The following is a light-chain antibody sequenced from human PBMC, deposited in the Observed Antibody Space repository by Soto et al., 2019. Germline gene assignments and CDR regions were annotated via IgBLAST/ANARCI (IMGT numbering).Light chain of an antibody. CDR2: GAS. Sequence: EIVLTQSPGTLSLSPGERATLSCRASQSVSSSYLAWYQQKPGQAPRLLIYGASSRATGIPDRFSGSGSGTDFTLTISRLQPEDFTVYYCQQYGSSPPWRFGQGTKVEGK. CDR3: QQYGSSPPWR. J-gene: IGKJ1*01. V-gene: IGKV3-20*01. CDR1: QSVSSSY.